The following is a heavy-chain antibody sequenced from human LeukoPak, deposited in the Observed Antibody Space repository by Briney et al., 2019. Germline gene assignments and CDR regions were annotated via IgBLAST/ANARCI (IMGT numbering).Heavy chain of an antibody. D-gene: IGHD2-8*01. Sequence: GGSLRLSCAASGFTFSNAWMSWVRQAPGKGLEWVGRVKSKSNGGTTGYAAPVKGRFTISRDDSKNTYLQMNSRKSEDTAVYFCTAGVGHSDFDYWGQGTLVTVSS. CDR1: GFTFSNAW. CDR2: VKSKSNGGTT. CDR3: TAGVGHSDFDY. V-gene: IGHV3-15*01. J-gene: IGHJ4*02.